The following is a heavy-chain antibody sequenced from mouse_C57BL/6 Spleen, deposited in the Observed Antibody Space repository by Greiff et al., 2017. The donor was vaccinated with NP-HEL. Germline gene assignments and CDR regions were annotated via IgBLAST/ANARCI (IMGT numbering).Heavy chain of an antibody. J-gene: IGHJ4*01. CDR2: IYPGDGDT. Sequence: VQLQQSGAELVKPGASVKISCKASGYAFSSYWMNWVKQRPGKGLEWIGQIYPGDGDTNYNGKFKGKATLTADKSSSTAYMQLSSLTSEDSAVYFGARTLYDYGDEGHYYYAMDYWGQGTSVTVSS. CDR3: ARTLYDYGDEGHYYYAMDY. D-gene: IGHD2-4*01. CDR1: GYAFSSYW. V-gene: IGHV1-80*01.